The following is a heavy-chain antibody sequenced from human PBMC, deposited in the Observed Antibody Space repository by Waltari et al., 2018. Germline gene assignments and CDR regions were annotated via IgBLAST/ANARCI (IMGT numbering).Heavy chain of an antibody. V-gene: IGHV4-34*01. J-gene: IGHJ4*02. Sequence: QVQLQQWGAGLLKPSETLSLTCAVYGGSFSGYYWSWIRQPPGKGLEWIGEINHSGSTNYNPSLKSRVTISVDTSKNQFSLKLSSVTAADTAVYYCARSWVWYRVSLDYWGQGTLVTVSS. CDR3: ARSWVWYRVSLDY. D-gene: IGHD6-13*01. CDR2: INHSGST. CDR1: GGSFSGYY.